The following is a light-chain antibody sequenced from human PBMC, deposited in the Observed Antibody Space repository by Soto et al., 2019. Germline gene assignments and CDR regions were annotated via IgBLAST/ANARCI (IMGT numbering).Light chain of an antibody. Sequence: QSVLTQPPSVSGAPGQRVTISCTGSTSNIGAGYDVHWYQQLPGTAPKVLIYGNNNRPSGVPDRFSGSKSGTSASLAITGRQAEDEADYYCHSYDVSLSGPVFGGGTKLTVL. CDR1: TSNIGAGYD. J-gene: IGLJ2*01. CDR3: HSYDVSLSGPV. V-gene: IGLV1-40*01. CDR2: GNN.